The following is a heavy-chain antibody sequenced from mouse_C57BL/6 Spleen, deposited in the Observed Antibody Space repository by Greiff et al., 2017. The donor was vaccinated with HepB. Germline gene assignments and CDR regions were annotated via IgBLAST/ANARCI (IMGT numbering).Heavy chain of an antibody. CDR1: GYTFTDYE. CDR3: TRGEDGDDY. J-gene: IGHJ2*01. D-gene: IGHD2-13*01. CDR2: IDPETGGT. V-gene: IGHV1-15*01. Sequence: VQLQQSGAELVRPGASVTLSCKASGYTFTDYEMHWVKQTPVHGLEWIGAIDPETGGTAYNQKFKGKAILTADKSSSTAYMELRSLTSEDSAVYYWTRGEDGDDYWGQGTTLTVSS.